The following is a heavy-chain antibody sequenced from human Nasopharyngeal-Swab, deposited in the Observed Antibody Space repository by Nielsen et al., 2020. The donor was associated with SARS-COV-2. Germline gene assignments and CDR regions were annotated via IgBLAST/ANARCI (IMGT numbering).Heavy chain of an antibody. CDR1: GFTFSSYS. V-gene: IGHV3-21*01. J-gene: IGHJ4*02. Sequence: GGSLRLSCAASGFTFSSYSMNWVRQAPGKGLEWVSSISSSSGYIYYADSVKGRFTISRDNAKNSLYLQMNSLRAEDTAVYYCARAEAVAGTWGFDYWGQGTLVTVSS. CDR2: ISSSSGYI. D-gene: IGHD6-19*01. CDR3: ARAEAVAGTWGFDY.